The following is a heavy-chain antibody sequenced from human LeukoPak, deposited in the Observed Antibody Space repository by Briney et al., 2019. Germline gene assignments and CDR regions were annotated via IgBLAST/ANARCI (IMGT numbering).Heavy chain of an antibody. CDR3: ARGRGAVAGYFDH. CDR2: INQSGST. J-gene: IGHJ4*02. Sequence: SETLSLTCAVYGASFSGYYWNWSRQSPGKGLEWIGEINQSGSTNYNPSLKSRVTISVDTSKKQFSLRLSSVSGADTAVYYCARGRGAVAGYFDHWGQRTLVTVSS. CDR1: GASFSGYY. V-gene: IGHV4-34*01. D-gene: IGHD6-19*01.